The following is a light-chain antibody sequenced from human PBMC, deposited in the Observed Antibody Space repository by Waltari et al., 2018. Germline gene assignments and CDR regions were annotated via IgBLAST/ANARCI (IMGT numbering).Light chain of an antibody. CDR3: QQYYSTPPT. CDR1: QSFLYSSNNKNY. Sequence: DIVMTPSPDSLAVSLGERATINCKSSQSFLYSSNNKNYLAWYQQKPGQPPKLLICWASIRESGVPDRFSGSGSGTDFTLTISSLQAEDVAVYYCQQYYSTPPTFGQGTKVEIK. V-gene: IGKV4-1*01. J-gene: IGKJ1*01. CDR2: WAS.